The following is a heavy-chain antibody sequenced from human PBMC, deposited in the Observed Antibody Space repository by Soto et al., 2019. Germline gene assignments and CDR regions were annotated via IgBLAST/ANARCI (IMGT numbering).Heavy chain of an antibody. Sequence: GSLRLSCAASGFTFSSYGMHWVRQAPGKGLEWVAVISYDGSNKYYADSVKGRFTISRDNSKNTLYLQMNSLRAEDTAVYYCAKDLSDIVVVPAAIGYGMDVWGQGTTVTVSS. V-gene: IGHV3-30*18. CDR3: AKDLSDIVVVPAAIGYGMDV. CDR2: ISYDGSNK. J-gene: IGHJ6*02. CDR1: GFTFSSYG. D-gene: IGHD2-2*02.